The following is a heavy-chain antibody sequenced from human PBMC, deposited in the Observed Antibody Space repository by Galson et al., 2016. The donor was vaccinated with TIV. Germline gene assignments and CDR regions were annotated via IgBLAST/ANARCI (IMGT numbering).Heavy chain of an antibody. V-gene: IGHV1-69*06. CDR2: TIPIFGTA. CDR3: ARGALKYHYDISGYFFDY. J-gene: IGHJ4*02. CDR1: GGIFSNYG. D-gene: IGHD3-22*01. Sequence: SVKVSCKASGGIFSNYGINWVRQAPGQGLEWMGGTIPIFGTAIYAQKFQGRVTITADRSTTTVYMELSSLRSEDTAVYYCARGALKYHYDISGYFFDYWGQGTLVTVSS.